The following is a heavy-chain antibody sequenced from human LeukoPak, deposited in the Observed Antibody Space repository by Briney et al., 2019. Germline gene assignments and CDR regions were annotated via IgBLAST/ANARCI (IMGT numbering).Heavy chain of an antibody. V-gene: IGHV4-34*01. D-gene: IGHD6-13*01. CDR1: GGSFSGYY. J-gene: IGHJ1*01. CDR3: ARAPPRIAAAGTPKYFQR. Sequence: SETLSLTCAVYGGSFSGYYWSWIRQPPGKGLEWIGEINHSGSTNYNPSLKSRVTISVDTSKNQFSLKLSSVTAADTAVYYCARAPPRIAAAGTPKYFQRWGQGTTVTVSS. CDR2: INHSGST.